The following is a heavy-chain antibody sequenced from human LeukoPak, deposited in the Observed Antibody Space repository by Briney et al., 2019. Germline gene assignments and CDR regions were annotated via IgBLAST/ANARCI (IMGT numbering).Heavy chain of an antibody. J-gene: IGHJ4*02. CDR3: ADPPNADY. Sequence: GGSLRLSCAASGFTFSRYAMSWVRHAPGKGLEWVSSIGGSDGRTYYAKSVMGRFTISRDNSKNTLSLQMNSLRVEDTAVYFCADPPNADYWGQGTLVTVSS. CDR2: IGGSDGRT. V-gene: IGHV3-23*01. D-gene: IGHD4/OR15-4a*01. CDR1: GFTFSRYA.